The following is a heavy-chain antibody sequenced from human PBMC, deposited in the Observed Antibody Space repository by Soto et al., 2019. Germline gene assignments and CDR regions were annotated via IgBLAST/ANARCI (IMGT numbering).Heavy chain of an antibody. Sequence: QITLKESGPTLVKPTQTLTLTCTFSGFSLSTSGVGVGWLRQPPGKALEWLALIYWVDDKRYSPSLKSRLTITKDTSKNQVVLTMTNMDPVDTATYYCAHRLGGDYADYWGQGTLVTVSS. V-gene: IGHV2-5*02. J-gene: IGHJ4*02. CDR1: GFSLSTSGVG. CDR3: AHRLGGDYADY. CDR2: IYWVDDK.